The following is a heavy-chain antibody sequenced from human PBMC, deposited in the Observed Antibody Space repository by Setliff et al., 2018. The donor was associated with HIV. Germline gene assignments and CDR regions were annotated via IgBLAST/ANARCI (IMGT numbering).Heavy chain of an antibody. V-gene: IGHV3-20*04. CDR2: INWNGDNI. J-gene: IGHJ6*02. CDR1: GFTFDDYG. CDR3: AREPHELRYFDWLLYPAYYYYGMDV. Sequence: GGSLRLSCAASGFTFDDYGMSWVRQVPGKGLEWVSGINWNGDNIGYADSVKGRFTIARDNAKNSLYLQMNSLRAEDTAVYYCAREPHELRYFDWLLYPAYYYYGMDVWGQGTTVTVSS. D-gene: IGHD3-9*01.